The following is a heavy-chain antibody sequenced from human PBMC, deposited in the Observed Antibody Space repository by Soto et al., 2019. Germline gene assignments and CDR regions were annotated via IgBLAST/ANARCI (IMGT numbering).Heavy chain of an antibody. D-gene: IGHD4-17*01. CDR3: AATSSYGDWYFDL. J-gene: IGHJ2*01. Sequence: QVQLVESGGGVVQPGRSLRLSCAASGFTFSSYGMHWVRRAPGKGLEWVAVIWYDGSNKYYADSVKGRFTISRDNSKNTLYLQMNSLRAEDTAVYYCAATSSYGDWYFDLWGRGTLVTVSS. CDR1: GFTFSSYG. CDR2: IWYDGSNK. V-gene: IGHV3-33*01.